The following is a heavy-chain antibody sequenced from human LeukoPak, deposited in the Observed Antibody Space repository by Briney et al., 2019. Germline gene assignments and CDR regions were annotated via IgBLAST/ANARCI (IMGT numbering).Heavy chain of an antibody. CDR2: IYYNGRT. D-gene: IGHD6-19*01. J-gene: IGHJ4*02. CDR1: GDSINNNNYY. Sequence: SETLSLTCTVSGDSINNNNYYWGWIRQPPGKGLEWIGNIYYNGRTYYSPSLKSRGTISVDTSNNQFSLKLSSVTAADTAVYYCAKDTREGLYSSGALNYWGQGTLVTVSS. CDR3: AKDTREGLYSSGALNY. V-gene: IGHV4-39*02.